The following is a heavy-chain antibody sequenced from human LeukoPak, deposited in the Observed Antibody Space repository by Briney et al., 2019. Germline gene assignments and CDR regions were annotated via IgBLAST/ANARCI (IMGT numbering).Heavy chain of an antibody. CDR2: IYYSGST. CDR1: GGSISSGSYY. Sequence: SETLSLTCTVSGGSISSGSYYWGWIRQPPGKGLEWIGSIYYSGSTYYNPSLKSRVTISVDTSKNQFSLKLSSVTAADTAVYYCARDRYGDRGGIFDYWGQGTLVTVSS. CDR3: ARDRYGDRGGIFDY. J-gene: IGHJ4*02. V-gene: IGHV4-39*07. D-gene: IGHD4-17*01.